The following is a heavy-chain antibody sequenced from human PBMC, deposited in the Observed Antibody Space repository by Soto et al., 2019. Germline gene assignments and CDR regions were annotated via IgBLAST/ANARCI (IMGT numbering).Heavy chain of an antibody. Sequence: EVQLVESGGGLVQPGGSLRLSCAASGFTFSNDWMYWVRQAPGKGLEWVSRINSDGSVSSYADSVKGRLTISRDNVKNTLYLPMDSLRAEDTAVYYCARGDCVGGTCYSLAGSFYYYMDVWGKGTTVTVFS. CDR1: GFTFSNDW. J-gene: IGHJ6*03. D-gene: IGHD2-15*01. CDR3: ARGDCVGGTCYSLAGSFYYYMDV. CDR2: INSDGSVS. V-gene: IGHV3-74*02.